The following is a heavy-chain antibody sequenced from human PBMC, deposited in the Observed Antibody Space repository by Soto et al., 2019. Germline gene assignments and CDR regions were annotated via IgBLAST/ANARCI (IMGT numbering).Heavy chain of an antibody. Sequence: GASVKVSCKASGYTFTSYYMHWVRQAPGQGLEWMGIINPSGGSTSYAQKFQGRVTMTRDTSTSTVYMELSSLRSEDTAVYYCARDYDYIWGSYRMAYYMDVWGKGTTVTVSS. CDR2: INPSGGST. D-gene: IGHD3-16*02. V-gene: IGHV1-46*03. CDR1: GYTFTSYY. CDR3: ARDYDYIWGSYRMAYYMDV. J-gene: IGHJ6*03.